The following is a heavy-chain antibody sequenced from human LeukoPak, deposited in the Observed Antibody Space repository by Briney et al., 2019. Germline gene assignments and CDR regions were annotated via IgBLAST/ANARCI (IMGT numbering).Heavy chain of an antibody. Sequence: PSETLSLTCAVYGGSFSGYYWSWIRQPPGKGLEWIGEINHSGSTNYNPSLKSRVTISVDTSKNQFSLKLSSVTAADTAVYYCARRGFYYDILTGYRYYFDYWGQGTLVTVSS. D-gene: IGHD3-9*01. V-gene: IGHV4-34*01. J-gene: IGHJ4*02. CDR3: ARRGFYYDILTGYRYYFDY. CDR2: INHSGST. CDR1: GGSFSGYY.